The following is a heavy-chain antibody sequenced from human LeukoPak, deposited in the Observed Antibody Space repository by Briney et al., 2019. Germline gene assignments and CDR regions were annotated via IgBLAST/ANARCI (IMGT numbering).Heavy chain of an antibody. J-gene: IGHJ4*02. CDR3: ARHGSTDYSDY. CDR2: IYYSGST. Sequence: SETLSLTCAVSGGSISSTTSYWGWIRQPPGKGLEWIGRIYYSGSTFYNPSLKSRVTISVDTSKNQLSLRLSSVTAADTAVYYCARHGSTDYSDYWGQGTLVTVSS. D-gene: IGHD2-2*03. CDR1: GGSISSTTSY. V-gene: IGHV4-39*01.